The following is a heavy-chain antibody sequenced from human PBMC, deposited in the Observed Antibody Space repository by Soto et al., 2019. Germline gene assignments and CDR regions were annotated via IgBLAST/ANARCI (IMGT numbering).Heavy chain of an antibody. J-gene: IGHJ4*02. V-gene: IGHV3-7*05. Sequence: EVQLVESGGGLVQPGGSLRLSCAASGFTFSSYWMSWVCQAPGKGLEWVANIKQDGSEKYYVDSVKGRFTISRDNAKNSLYLQMNSLRAEDTAVYYCAREKSYYYDSSGYSLYWGQGTLVTVSS. D-gene: IGHD3-22*01. CDR2: IKQDGSEK. CDR1: GFTFSSYW. CDR3: AREKSYYYDSSGYSLY.